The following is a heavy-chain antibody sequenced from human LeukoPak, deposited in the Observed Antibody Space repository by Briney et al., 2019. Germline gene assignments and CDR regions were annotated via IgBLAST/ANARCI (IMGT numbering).Heavy chain of an antibody. CDR2: ISYDGSNK. Sequence: GRSLRLSCAASGFTFSSYGMHWVRQAPGKGLEWVAVISYDGSNKYYADSVKGRFTISRDNSKNTLYLQMNSLRAEDTAVYYCAKETYYDSSGPTDYWGQGTLVTVSS. D-gene: IGHD3-22*01. J-gene: IGHJ4*02. CDR3: AKETYYDSSGPTDY. V-gene: IGHV3-30*18. CDR1: GFTFSSYG.